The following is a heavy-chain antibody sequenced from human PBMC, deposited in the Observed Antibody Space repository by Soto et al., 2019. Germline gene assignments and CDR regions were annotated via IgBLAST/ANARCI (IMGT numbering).Heavy chain of an antibody. J-gene: IGHJ5*02. V-gene: IGHV3-21*01. D-gene: IGHD2-2*01. CDR2: ISSSSSYI. CDR1: GFTFSSYS. Sequence: GGSLRLSCAASGFTFSSYSMNWVRQAPGKGLEWVSSISSSSSYIYYADSVKGRFTISRDNAKNSLYLQMNSLRAEDTAVYYCARTLVPAAIWDWFDPWGQGTLVTVS. CDR3: ARTLVPAAIWDWFDP.